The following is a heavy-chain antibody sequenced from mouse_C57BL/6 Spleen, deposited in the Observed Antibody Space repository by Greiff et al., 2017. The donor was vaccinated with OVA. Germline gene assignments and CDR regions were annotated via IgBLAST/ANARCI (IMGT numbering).Heavy chain of an antibody. CDR1: GYTFTDHT. V-gene: IGHV1-78*01. CDR2: IYPRDGST. J-gene: IGHJ2*01. CDR3: TKGGYGSSYAYFDY. Sequence: VQLQQSDAELVKPGASVKISCKVSGYTFTDHTIHWMKQRPEQGLEWIGYIYPRDGSTKYNEKFKGKATLTADTSSNTAYLQLSSLTSEDTAVYYCTKGGYGSSYAYFDYWGQGTTLTVSS. D-gene: IGHD1-1*01.